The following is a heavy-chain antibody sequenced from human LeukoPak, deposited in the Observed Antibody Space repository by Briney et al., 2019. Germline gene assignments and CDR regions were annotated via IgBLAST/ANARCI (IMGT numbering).Heavy chain of an antibody. J-gene: IGHJ4*02. CDR2: IYYSGST. D-gene: IGHD6-13*01. CDR3: ARDERGPGAAAGNIDY. V-gene: IGHV4-39*07. Sequence: SETLSLTCTVSGGSISSSSYYWGWIRQPPGKGLEWIGSIYYSGSTYYNPSLKSRVTISVDTSKNQFSLKLSSVTAADTAVYYCARDERGPGAAAGNIDYWGQGTLVTVSS. CDR1: GGSISSSSYY.